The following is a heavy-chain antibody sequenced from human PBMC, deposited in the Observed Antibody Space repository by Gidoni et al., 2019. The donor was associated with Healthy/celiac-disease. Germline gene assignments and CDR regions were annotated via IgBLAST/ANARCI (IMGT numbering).Heavy chain of an antibody. CDR2: IYYSGST. J-gene: IGHJ3*02. CDR3: ARTDSSGYYFTPLVGAFDI. V-gene: IGHV4-31*03. D-gene: IGHD3-22*01. CDR1: GGSISSGGYY. Sequence: QVQLQESGPGLVKPSQTLSLTCTVSGGSISSGGYYWSWIRQHPGKGLEWIGYIYYSGSTYYNPSLKSRVTISVDTSKNQFSLKLSSVTAADTAVYYCARTDSSGYYFTPLVGAFDIWGQGTMVTVSS.